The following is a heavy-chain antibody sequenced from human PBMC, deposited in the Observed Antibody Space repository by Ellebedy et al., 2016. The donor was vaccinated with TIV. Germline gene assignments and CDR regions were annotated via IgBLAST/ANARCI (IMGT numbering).Heavy chain of an antibody. CDR3: ARDIRIMTFLRVYGMDV. V-gene: IGHV3-11*05. CDR1: GFTFSDYY. CDR2: ISSSSSYT. Sequence: GESLKISXAASGFTFSDYYMSWIRQAPGKGLEWVSYISSSSSYTNYADSVKGRFTISRDNAKNSLYLQMNSLRAEDTAVYYCARDIRIMTFLRVYGMDVWGQGTTVTVSS. D-gene: IGHD2/OR15-2a*01. J-gene: IGHJ6*02.